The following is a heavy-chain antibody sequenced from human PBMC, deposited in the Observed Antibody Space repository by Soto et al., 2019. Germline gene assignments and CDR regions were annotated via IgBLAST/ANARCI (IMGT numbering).Heavy chain of an antibody. Sequence: QVQLVQSGAEVKKPGSSVKVSCKASGGTFSSYAISWVRQAPGQGLEWMGGIIPIFGTANYAQKFQGRVTITADESTSTAYMELSSLRSEDTAVYYCARALTYGSGSYLWWFDPWGQGTLVTVSS. CDR1: GGTFSSYA. CDR2: IIPIFGTA. CDR3: ARALTYGSGSYLWWFDP. V-gene: IGHV1-69*01. D-gene: IGHD3-10*01. J-gene: IGHJ5*02.